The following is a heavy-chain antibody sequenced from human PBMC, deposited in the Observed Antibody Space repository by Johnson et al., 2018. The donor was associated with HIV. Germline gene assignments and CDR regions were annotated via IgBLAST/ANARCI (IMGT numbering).Heavy chain of an antibody. V-gene: IGHV3-9*01. CDR3: AKEEGLRRELFADDAFDI. Sequence: VQLVESGGGLVQPGRSLRLSCAASGFTFDDYAMHWVRQAPGKGLEWVSGISWNSGSIGYADSVKGRFTISRDNSKNTLYLQMNSLRAEDTAVYYCAKEEGLRRELFADDAFDIWGQGTMVTVSS. CDR2: ISWNSGSI. D-gene: IGHD4-23*01. CDR1: GFTFDDYA. J-gene: IGHJ3*02.